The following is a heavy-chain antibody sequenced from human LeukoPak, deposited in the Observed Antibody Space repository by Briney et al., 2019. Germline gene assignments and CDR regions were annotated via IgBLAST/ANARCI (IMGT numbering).Heavy chain of an antibody. Sequence: PGGSLRLSCAASGFTFSSYGMHWVRQAPGKGLEWVAAISYDGSNKYYADSVKGRFTISRDNSKNTLYLQMNSLRADDTAVYYCARDRYSSGWADAFDIWGQGTMVTVSS. CDR1: GFTFSSYG. D-gene: IGHD6-19*01. CDR2: ISYDGSNK. J-gene: IGHJ3*02. CDR3: ARDRYSSGWADAFDI. V-gene: IGHV3-30*03.